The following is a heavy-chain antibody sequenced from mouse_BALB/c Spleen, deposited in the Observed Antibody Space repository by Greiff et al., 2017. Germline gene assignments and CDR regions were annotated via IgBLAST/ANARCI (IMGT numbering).Heavy chain of an antibody. CDR3: ARDYDYDGFDY. J-gene: IGHJ2*01. V-gene: IGHV7-3*02. D-gene: IGHD2-4*01. CDR1: GFTFTDYY. CDR2: IRNKANGYTT. Sequence: EVQLQESGGGLVQPGGSLRLSCATSGFTFTDYYMSWVRQPPGKALEWLGFIRNKANGYTTEYSASVKGRFTISRDNSQSILYLQMNTLRAEDSATYYCARDYDYDGFDYWGQGTTLTVSS.